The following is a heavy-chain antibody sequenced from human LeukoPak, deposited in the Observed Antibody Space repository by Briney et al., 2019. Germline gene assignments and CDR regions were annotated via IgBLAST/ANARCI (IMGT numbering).Heavy chain of an antibody. CDR1: GYTFTSYG. CDR2: ISAYNGST. D-gene: IGHD3-3*01. Sequence: GASVKVSCKASGYTFTSYGISWVRQAPGQGLEWMGWISAYNGSTNYAQKLQGRVTMTTDTSTSTAYMELRSLRSDDTAVYYCARVMDYDFWSGPANAFDIWGQGTMVTVSS. CDR3: ARVMDYDFWSGPANAFDI. J-gene: IGHJ3*02. V-gene: IGHV1-18*01.